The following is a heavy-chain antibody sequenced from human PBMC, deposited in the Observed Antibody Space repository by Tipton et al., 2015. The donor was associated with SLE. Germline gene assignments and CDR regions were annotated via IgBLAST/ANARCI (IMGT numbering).Heavy chain of an antibody. CDR2: ISSSGSTI. CDR1: GFTFIDYY. J-gene: IGHJ6*02. D-gene: IGHD3-3*01. V-gene: IGHV3-11*01. CDR3: ARAGLRFLEWPSDYYGMVV. Sequence: SLRLSCEGSGFTFIDYYMNWIRQAPGKGLEWVSYISSSGSTIYYADSVKGRFTISRDNAKNSLILQMNSLRAEDTAVYYCARAGLRFLEWPSDYYGMVVWGQGTTVTVSS.